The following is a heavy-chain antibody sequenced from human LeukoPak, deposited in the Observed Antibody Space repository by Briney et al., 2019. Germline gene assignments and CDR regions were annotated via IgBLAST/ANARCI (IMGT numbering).Heavy chain of an antibody. CDR3: VSQQVAPP. J-gene: IGHJ5*02. V-gene: IGHV3-7*01. CDR2: IKQDGSIE. D-gene: IGHD5-12*01. Sequence: PGGSLRLSCVASGFTFSHYWMSWVRQAPGKGLEWVANIKQDGSIEDYVDSVEGRFTVSRDNAKNSLYLEMNSLRVEDTAVYYCVSQQVAPPWGQGTLDIVSS. CDR1: GFTFSHYW.